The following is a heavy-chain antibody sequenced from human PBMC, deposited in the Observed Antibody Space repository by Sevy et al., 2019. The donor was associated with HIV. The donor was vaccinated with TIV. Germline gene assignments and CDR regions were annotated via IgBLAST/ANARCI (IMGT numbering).Heavy chain of an antibody. V-gene: IGHV3-48*03. D-gene: IGHD3-9*01. Sequence: GGSLRLSCAASGFTFSSYEMNWVRQAPGKGLEWVSYISSSGSSIYYAGSVKGRFTISRDNAKNSLYLKMNSLRAEDTAVYYCARGAYYDILCGSYRGYYLDYWGQGTLVTVSS. CDR1: GFTFSSYE. J-gene: IGHJ4*02. CDR3: ARGAYYDILCGSYRGYYLDY. CDR2: ISSSGSSI.